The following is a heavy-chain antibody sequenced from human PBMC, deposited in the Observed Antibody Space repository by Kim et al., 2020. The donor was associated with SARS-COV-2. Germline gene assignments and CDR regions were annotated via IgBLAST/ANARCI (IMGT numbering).Heavy chain of an antibody. CDR3: ARGGYYDSSGYVGY. V-gene: IGHV1-46*01. Sequence: KKFQGRVTMTRETSTSTVYMELSSLRSEDTAVYYCARGGYYDSSGYVGYWGQGTLVTVSS. J-gene: IGHJ4*02. D-gene: IGHD3-22*01.